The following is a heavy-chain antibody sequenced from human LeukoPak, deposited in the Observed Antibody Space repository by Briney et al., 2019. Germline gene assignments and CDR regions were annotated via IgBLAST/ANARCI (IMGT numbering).Heavy chain of an antibody. V-gene: IGHV2-5*02. CDR1: GFSLSTSGVG. J-gene: IGHJ4*02. CDR2: IYWDDDK. Sequence: SGPTLVKPTQTLTLTCTFSGFSLSTSGVGVGWIRQPPGKALEWLALIYWDDDKRYSPSLKSRLSITKDTSKNQVVLTMTNMDPVDTATYYCALNVRGYCSGGSCYLFDYWGQGTLVTVS. CDR3: ALNVRGYCSGGSCYLFDY. D-gene: IGHD2-15*01.